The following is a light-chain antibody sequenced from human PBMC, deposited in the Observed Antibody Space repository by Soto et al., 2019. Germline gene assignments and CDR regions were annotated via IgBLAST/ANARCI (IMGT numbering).Light chain of an antibody. Sequence: QSALTQPASVSGSPGQSVAISCTGTSSDVAAYNFVSWYQQHPGKAPKLMVFDVSNRPSGVSDRFSGSKSGNTASLTISGLQAEDEADYYCSSYTSGGNYVFGTVTKVTVL. V-gene: IGLV2-14*01. CDR3: SSYTSGGNYV. J-gene: IGLJ1*01. CDR1: SSDVAAYNF. CDR2: DVS.